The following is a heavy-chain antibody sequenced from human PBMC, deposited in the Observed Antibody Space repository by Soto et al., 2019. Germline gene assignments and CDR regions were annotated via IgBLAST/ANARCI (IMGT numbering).Heavy chain of an antibody. CDR1: GFTFSSYW. V-gene: IGHV3-7*01. CDR3: AHSMVYATLFDY. J-gene: IGHJ4*02. D-gene: IGHD2-8*01. CDR2: IKQDGSEK. Sequence: EVQLVESGGGLVQPGGSLRLSCAASGFTFSSYWMSWVRQAPGKGLEWGANIKQDGSEKYYVDSVKGRFTISRDNAKNSLYLQMNSLRAEDTAVYYCAHSMVYATLFDYWGQGTLVTVSS.